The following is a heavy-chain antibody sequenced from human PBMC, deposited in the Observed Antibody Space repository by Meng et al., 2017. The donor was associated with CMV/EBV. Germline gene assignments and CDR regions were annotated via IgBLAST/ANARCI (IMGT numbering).Heavy chain of an antibody. D-gene: IGHD2-2*01. J-gene: IGHJ4*02. CDR2: ISGSGGST. CDR3: AKFDVVVPAAAYFDY. V-gene: IGHV3-23*01. Sequence: GVLKISCAASGFTFSSYAMSWVRQAPGKGLEWVSAISGSGGSTYYADSVKGRFTISRDNSKNTLYLQMNSLRAEDTAVYYCAKFDVVVPAAAYFDYWGQGTLVTVSS. CDR1: GFTFSSYA.